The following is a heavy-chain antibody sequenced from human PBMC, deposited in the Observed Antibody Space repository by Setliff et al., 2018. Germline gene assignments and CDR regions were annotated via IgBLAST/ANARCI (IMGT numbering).Heavy chain of an antibody. Sequence: ASVKVSCKASGYTFTTYYMHWVRQAPGQGLEWMGIINPSGGYANYAQKFQDTITMTADTSASTAYMELSSLRSEDTAVYYCARGRSTYFIDVWGKGTTVTVSS. V-gene: IGHV1-46*01. CDR2: INPSGGYA. CDR1: GYTFTTYY. CDR3: ARGRSTYFIDV. J-gene: IGHJ6*03.